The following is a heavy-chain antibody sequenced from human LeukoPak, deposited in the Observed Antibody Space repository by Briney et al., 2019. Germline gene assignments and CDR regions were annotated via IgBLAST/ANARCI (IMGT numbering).Heavy chain of an antibody. D-gene: IGHD3-16*01. CDR3: ARGRGSGLFDI. J-gene: IGHJ3*02. CDR1: GFTFSSY. Sequence: GGSLRLSCAASGFTFSSYELGPPGSREGAGVGGSSSYIYYADSVKGRFTISRDNAKNSLYLQMNSLRAEDTAVYYCARGRGSGLFDIWGQGTMVTVSS. CDR2: SSSYI. V-gene: IGHV3-21*01.